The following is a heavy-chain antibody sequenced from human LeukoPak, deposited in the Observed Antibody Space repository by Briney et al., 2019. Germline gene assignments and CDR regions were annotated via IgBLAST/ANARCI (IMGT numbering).Heavy chain of an antibody. CDR2: ISPSSSYI. CDR3: ASFRGYSGSWFDP. CDR1: GFTFTDYS. V-gene: IGHV3-21*01. J-gene: IGHJ5*02. Sequence: GGSLRLSCAASGFTFTDYSTNWVRQAPGKGLEWVSSISPSSSYIYYADSVKGRFTISRDNAKNSLYLHLNSLRAEDTAIYYCASFRGYSGSWFDPWGQGTLVTVSS. D-gene: IGHD3-10*01.